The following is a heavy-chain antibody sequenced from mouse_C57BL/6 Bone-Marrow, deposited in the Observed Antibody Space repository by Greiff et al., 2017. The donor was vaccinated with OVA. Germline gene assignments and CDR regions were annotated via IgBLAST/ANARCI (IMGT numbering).Heavy chain of an antibody. D-gene: IGHD4-1*01. J-gene: IGHJ3*01. Sequence: QVQLKQSGAELVRPGASVTLSCKASGYTFTDYEMHWVKQTPVHGLEWIGAIDPETGGTAYNQKFKGKAILTADKSSSTAYMELRSLTSEDSAVYYCTRAQTGPFADWGQGTLVTVSA. CDR1: GYTFTDYE. CDR2: IDPETGGT. V-gene: IGHV1-15*01. CDR3: TRAQTGPFAD.